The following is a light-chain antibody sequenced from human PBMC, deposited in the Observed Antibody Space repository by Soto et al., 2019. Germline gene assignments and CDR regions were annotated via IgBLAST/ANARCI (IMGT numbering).Light chain of an antibody. CDR3: CSYGGGAIL. J-gene: IGLJ2*01. Sequence: QSALTQPASVSGSPGQSITISCTGTSSDIGSYNLVSWYQQYPGKAPKLLIYEGSKRPSGVSSRFSGSKSGNTASLTISIVQADDEADYHCCSYGGGAILFGGGTKLTVL. CDR2: EGS. V-gene: IGLV2-23*01. CDR1: SSDIGSYNL.